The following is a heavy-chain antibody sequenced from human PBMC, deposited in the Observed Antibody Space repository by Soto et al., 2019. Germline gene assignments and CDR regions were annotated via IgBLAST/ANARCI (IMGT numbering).Heavy chain of an antibody. CDR3: ARASSRELPLDY. V-gene: IGHV4-34*01. CDR2: INHSGST. Sequence: PSETLSLTGAVYGGSFSGYYWSWIRQPPGKGLEWIGEINHSGSTNYNPSLKSRVTISVDTSKNQFSLKLSSVTAADTAVYYCARASSRELPLDYWGQGTLVTVSS. J-gene: IGHJ4*02. D-gene: IGHD1-26*01. CDR1: GGSFSGYY.